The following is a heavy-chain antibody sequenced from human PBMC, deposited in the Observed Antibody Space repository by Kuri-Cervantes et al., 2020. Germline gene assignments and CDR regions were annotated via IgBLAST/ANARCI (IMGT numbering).Heavy chain of an antibody. CDR1: GFTFSSYA. D-gene: IGHD2-8*01. Sequence: ESLKISCAASGFTFSSYAMSWVRQAPGKGLEWVSAISGSGGSTYYADSVKGRFTISRDNSKNTLYLQMNSLRAEDTAVYYCARYCTNGVCQLEYYYGMDVWGQGTTVTDSS. J-gene: IGHJ6*02. CDR2: ISGSGGST. CDR3: ARYCTNGVCQLEYYYGMDV. V-gene: IGHV3-23*01.